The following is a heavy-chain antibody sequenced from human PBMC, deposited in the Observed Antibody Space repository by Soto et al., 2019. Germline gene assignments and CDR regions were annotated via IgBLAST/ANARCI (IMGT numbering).Heavy chain of an antibody. J-gene: IGHJ4*02. D-gene: IGHD6-13*01. V-gene: IGHV3-21*01. CDR2: ITSSSSYI. CDR1: GFTFSSDS. CDR3: ARDPAAADY. Sequence: LGGSLRLSCAASGFTFSSDSMNWVRQAPGKGLEWVSSITSSSSYIYYADSVKGRFTISRDNAKNSLYLQMNSLRAEDSALYYFARDPAAADYWGQGTLVTVSS.